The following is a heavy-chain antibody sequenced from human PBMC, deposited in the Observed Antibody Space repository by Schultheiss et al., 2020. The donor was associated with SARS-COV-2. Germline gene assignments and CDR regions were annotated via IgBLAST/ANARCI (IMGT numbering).Heavy chain of an antibody. J-gene: IGHJ3*02. Sequence: GGSLRLSCAASGFTFSTYAMSWVRQAPGKGLEWVSGISWNSGSIGYADSVKGRFTISRDNAKNSLYLQMNSLRAEDTAVYYCARDNGGGETGDPPSGAFDIWGQGTMVTVSS. D-gene: IGHD7-27*01. CDR2: ISWNSGSI. CDR3: ARDNGGGETGDPPSGAFDI. V-gene: IGHV3-20*04. CDR1: GFTFSTYA.